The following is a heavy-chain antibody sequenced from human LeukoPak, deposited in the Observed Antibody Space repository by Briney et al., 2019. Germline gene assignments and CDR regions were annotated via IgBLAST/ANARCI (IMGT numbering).Heavy chain of an antibody. J-gene: IGHJ4*02. D-gene: IGHD6-19*01. V-gene: IGHV1-2*02. CDR3: AKAHSSGWPLYFDY. CDR1: GYTFTGYY. CDR2: INPNSGGT. Sequence: ASVKVSCKASGYTFTGYYMHWVRQAPGQGLEWMGWINPNSGGTNYAQKFQGRVTMTRDTSISTAYMELNRLRSDDTAVYYCAKAHSSGWPLYFDYWGQGTLVIVSS.